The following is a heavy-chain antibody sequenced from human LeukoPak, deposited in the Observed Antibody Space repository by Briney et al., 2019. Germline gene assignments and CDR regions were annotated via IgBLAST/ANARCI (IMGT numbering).Heavy chain of an antibody. Sequence: GGSLRLSCAASGFTFISYAMSWVRRAPGKGLEWVSTIGGNGGSTYYADSVKGRFTISRDNSKNTLYLQMNSLRAEDTTVYYCAKRKVATEYYFDYWGQGTLVTVSS. D-gene: IGHD1-26*01. J-gene: IGHJ4*02. CDR1: GFTFISYA. CDR3: AKRKVATEYYFDY. V-gene: IGHV3-23*01. CDR2: IGGNGGST.